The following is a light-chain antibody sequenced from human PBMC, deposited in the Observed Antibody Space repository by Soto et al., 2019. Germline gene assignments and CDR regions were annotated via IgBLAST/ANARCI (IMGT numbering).Light chain of an antibody. Sequence: DIQMTQSPSTLSSSIGDRVTITCRASQSLNGRLAWYQQRPGHAPNLLIYDVSTLETGVPSRFSGTGSETEFTLTISGLQPDDFATYYCQQYYYYSTFGSGTKVDIK. CDR3: QQYYYYST. V-gene: IGKV1-5*01. CDR2: DVS. CDR1: QSLNGR. J-gene: IGKJ1*01.